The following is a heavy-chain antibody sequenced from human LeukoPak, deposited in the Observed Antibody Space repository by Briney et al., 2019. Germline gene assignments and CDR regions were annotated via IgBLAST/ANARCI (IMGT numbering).Heavy chain of an antibody. J-gene: IGHJ1*01. D-gene: IGHD3-22*01. CDR3: AKVTTEDPPAEYFQH. Sequence: HPGGSLRLSCAASGFTLSRYTMHWVRQAPGKGLEWVSYIDSSTGSIYSADSVKGRFTISRDNSKNTLYLQMNSLRAEDTAVYYCAKVTTEDPPAEYFQHWGQGTLVTVSS. CDR2: IDSSTGSI. V-gene: IGHV3-48*01. CDR1: GFTLSRYT.